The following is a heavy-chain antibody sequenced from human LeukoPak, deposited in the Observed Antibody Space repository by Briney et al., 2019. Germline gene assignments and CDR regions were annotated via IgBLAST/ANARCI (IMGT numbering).Heavy chain of an antibody. CDR1: GFTFSSYG. Sequence: GGSLRLSCAASGFTFSSYGMHWVRQAPGKGLEWVAFIRYDGSNKYYADSVKGRFTISRDNSKNTPYLQMNSLRAEDTAVYYCAKVGHYSSSWDFDYWGQGTLVTASS. D-gene: IGHD6-13*01. V-gene: IGHV3-30*02. J-gene: IGHJ4*02. CDR3: AKVGHYSSSWDFDY. CDR2: IRYDGSNK.